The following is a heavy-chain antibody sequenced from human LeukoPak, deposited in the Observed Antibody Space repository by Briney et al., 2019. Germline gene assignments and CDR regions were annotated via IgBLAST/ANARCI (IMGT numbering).Heavy chain of an antibody. Sequence: GGSLRLSCAASGFTFSSYGMYWVRQAPGKGLEWLAVIWHDGSAEFYADAVRGRFTISRDDSRNTVYLQMTSFRAEDTALYSCARDSRGGWSGYFDLWGQGTLVTVSS. CDR1: GFTFSSYG. CDR2: IWHDGSAE. D-gene: IGHD5-24*01. CDR3: ARDSRGGWSGYFDL. J-gene: IGHJ4*02. V-gene: IGHV3-33*07.